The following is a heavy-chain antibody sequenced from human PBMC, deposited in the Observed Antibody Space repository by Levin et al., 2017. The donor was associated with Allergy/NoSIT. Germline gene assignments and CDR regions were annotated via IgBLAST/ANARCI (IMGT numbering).Heavy chain of an antibody. J-gene: IGHJ5*02. Sequence: SGPTLVKPTQTLTLTCTFSGFSLSTSGVGVGWIRQPPGKALEWLALIYWDDDKRYSPSLKSRLTITKDTSKNQVVLTTTNMDPVDTATYYCAHGVAEGYYDSGGNYRWFDPWGQGILVTVSS. D-gene: IGHD3-22*01. CDR3: AHGVAEGYYDSGGNYRWFDP. CDR2: IYWDDDK. CDR1: GFSLSTSGVG. V-gene: IGHV2-5*02.